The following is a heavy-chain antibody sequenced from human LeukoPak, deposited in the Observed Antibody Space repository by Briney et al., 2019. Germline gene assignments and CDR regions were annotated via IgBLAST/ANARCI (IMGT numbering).Heavy chain of an antibody. CDR3: ARVGDCTNGICYTADFDY. D-gene: IGHD2-8*01. CDR1: GFTFSSYG. J-gene: IGHJ4*02. V-gene: IGHV3-30*02. CDR2: IRYDGSNK. Sequence: GGSLRLSCAASGFTFSSYGMHWVRQAPGKGLEWVAFIRYDGSNKYYADSVKGRFTISRDNSKNTLYLQMNSLRAEDTAVYYCARVGDCTNGICYTADFDYWGQGTLVTVPS.